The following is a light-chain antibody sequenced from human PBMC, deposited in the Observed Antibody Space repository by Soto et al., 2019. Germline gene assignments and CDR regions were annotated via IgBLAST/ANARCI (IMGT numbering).Light chain of an antibody. CDR3: CSYAGRYNYV. CDR2: RDN. Sequence: QSVLTQPPSASGTPGQRVTISCSGSSSNIGSKFVYWYQQLPGTAPKLLIYRDNQRPSGVPDRFSGSKSGTSASLAISGLQAEDEAEYSCCSYAGRYNYVFGSGTKLTVL. V-gene: IGLV1-47*01. CDR1: SSNIGSKF. J-gene: IGLJ1*01.